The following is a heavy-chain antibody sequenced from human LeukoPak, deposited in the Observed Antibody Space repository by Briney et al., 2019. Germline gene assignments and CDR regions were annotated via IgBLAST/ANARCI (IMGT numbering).Heavy chain of an antibody. CDR2: IKPDGTTK. D-gene: IGHD6-13*01. V-gene: IGHV3-7*03. CDR3: ARSIPYGTTWYGRSDY. CDR1: GFPFSSYS. J-gene: IGHJ4*02. Sequence: GGSLRLSCAASGFPFSSYSMTWVRQAPGKGLEWVANIKPDGTTKFYVGSVKGRFTISRDNALNSLYLQMNSLRAEDTAIYYCARSIPYGTTWYGRSDYWGQGTLVTVSS.